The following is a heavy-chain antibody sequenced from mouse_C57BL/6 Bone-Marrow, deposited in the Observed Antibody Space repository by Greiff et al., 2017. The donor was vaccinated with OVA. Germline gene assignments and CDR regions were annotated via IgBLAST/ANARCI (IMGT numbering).Heavy chain of an antibody. V-gene: IGHV3-8*01. CDR3: ARSSHYYGSSYYAMDY. Sequence: EVQLQQSGPGLAKPSQTLSLTCSVTGYSITSDYWNWIRKFPGNKLEYMGYISYSGSTYYNPSLKSRISITRDTSKNQYYLQLNSVTTEDTATYYCARSSHYYGSSYYAMDYWGQGTSVTVSS. CDR2: ISYSGST. CDR1: GYSITSDY. J-gene: IGHJ4*01. D-gene: IGHD1-1*01.